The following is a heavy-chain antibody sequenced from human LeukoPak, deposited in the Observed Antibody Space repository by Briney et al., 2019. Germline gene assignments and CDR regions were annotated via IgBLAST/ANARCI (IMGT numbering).Heavy chain of an antibody. D-gene: IGHD2-15*01. CDR3: AKVVGRLGFDY. V-gene: IGHV3-23*01. CDR1: GFTFSSYE. CDR2: ISGSGGST. J-gene: IGHJ4*02. Sequence: PGGPLRLSCAASGFTFSSYEMNWVRQAPGKGLEWVSAISGSGGSTYCADSVKGRFTISRDNSKNTLYLQMNSLRAEDTAVYYCAKVVGRLGFDYWGQGTLVTVSS.